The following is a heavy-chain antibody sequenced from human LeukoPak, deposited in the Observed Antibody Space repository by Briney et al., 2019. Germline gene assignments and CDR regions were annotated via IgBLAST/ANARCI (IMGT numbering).Heavy chain of an antibody. Sequence: GASVKVSCKASGYTFTGYYMHWVRQAPGQGLEWMGWINPNSGGTNYAQKFQGRVTMTRDTSISTAYMELSRLRSDDTAVYYCARERGHYYDSSGYPPLGAFDIWGQGTMVTVSS. CDR3: ARERGHYYDSSGYPPLGAFDI. CDR1: GYTFTGYY. J-gene: IGHJ3*02. CDR2: INPNSGGT. V-gene: IGHV1-2*02. D-gene: IGHD3-22*01.